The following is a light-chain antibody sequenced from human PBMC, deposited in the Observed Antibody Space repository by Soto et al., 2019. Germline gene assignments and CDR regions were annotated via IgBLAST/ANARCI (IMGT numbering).Light chain of an antibody. Sequence: EIVLTQSPGTLSLSPGERATLSCRASQSVSSKSFAWFQQIPGQAPRLLIYAVSSTATGIPDRFSGSGSGTDLNFTITRLEPEDFEVYYYYQYRGSPPRSTFGQGTKLEIK. CDR2: AVS. CDR1: QSVSSKS. J-gene: IGKJ2*02. CDR3: YQYRGSPPRST. V-gene: IGKV3-20*01.